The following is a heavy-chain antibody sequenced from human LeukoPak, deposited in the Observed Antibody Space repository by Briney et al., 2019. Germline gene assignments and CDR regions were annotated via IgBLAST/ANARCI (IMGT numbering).Heavy chain of an antibody. V-gene: IGHV3-23*01. CDR2: ISGSGGST. CDR3: AKYAGGDYARLYLGH. CDR1: GFTFSSYA. D-gene: IGHD4-17*01. Sequence: PGGSLRLSCAASGFTFSSYAMSWVRQAPGKGLEWVSAISGSGGSTYYADSVKGRFTISRDNSKNTLYLQVNSLRAEDTAVYYRAKYAGGDYARLYLGHWGQGTLVTVSS. J-gene: IGHJ4*02.